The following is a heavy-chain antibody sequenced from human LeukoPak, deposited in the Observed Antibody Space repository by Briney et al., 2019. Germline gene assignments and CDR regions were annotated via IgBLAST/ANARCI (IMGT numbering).Heavy chain of an antibody. D-gene: IGHD2/OR15-2a*01. CDR1: GFTFSSYW. CDR3: ARGFYDPDSWFDY. J-gene: IGHJ4*02. Sequence: GGSLRLSCAASGFTFSSYWMSWVRQAPGKGLEWVANIKQDGSEKYYVDSVKGRFTISRDNAKNSLYLQMNSLRAEDTAVYYCARGFYDPDSWFDYWGQGTLVTVSS. V-gene: IGHV3-7*01. CDR2: IKQDGSEK.